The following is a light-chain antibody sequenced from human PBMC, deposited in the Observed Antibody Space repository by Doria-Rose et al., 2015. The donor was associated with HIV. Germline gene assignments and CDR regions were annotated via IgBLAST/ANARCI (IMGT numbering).Light chain of an antibody. CDR3: HQYGTSWT. CDR1: QSFSSTY. V-gene: IGKV3-20*01. Sequence: VLTQPPGTLSLSPGARATLSCRASQSFSSTYLAWYQQRPGQAPSLLIYDGSTRATGIPDRFSASGSGTDFTLTINRLEPEDFALYYCHQYGTSWTFGQGTKVEI. CDR2: DGS. J-gene: IGKJ1*01.